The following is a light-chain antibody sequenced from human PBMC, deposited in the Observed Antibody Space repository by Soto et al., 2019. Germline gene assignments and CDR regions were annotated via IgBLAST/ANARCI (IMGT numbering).Light chain of an antibody. CDR3: QQLNSYPLT. J-gene: IGKJ4*01. V-gene: IGKV1-9*01. CDR1: QDISSY. CDR2: AAS. Sequence: DIQLTQSPSFLSASVGDKVTIPCPASQDISSYVAWYQQKPEKAPKVLIYAASTLQSGVPARFSGSGSGTEFTLTISSLQPDDFAIYYCQQLNSYPLTSVGGTKVDIK.